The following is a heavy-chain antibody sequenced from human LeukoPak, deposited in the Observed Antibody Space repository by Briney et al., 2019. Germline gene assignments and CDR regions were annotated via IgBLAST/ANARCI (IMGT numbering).Heavy chain of an antibody. CDR2: ISSSGSTI. J-gene: IGHJ4*02. Sequence: GGSLRLSCAASGFTFSSYEMNWVLQARGKGLEWVSYISSSGSTIYYADSVKGRFTISRDNAKNSLYLQMNSLRAEDTAVYYCAREFRYARGFDYWGQGTLVTVSS. V-gene: IGHV3-48*03. CDR1: GFTFSSYE. CDR3: AREFRYARGFDY. D-gene: IGHD2-8*01.